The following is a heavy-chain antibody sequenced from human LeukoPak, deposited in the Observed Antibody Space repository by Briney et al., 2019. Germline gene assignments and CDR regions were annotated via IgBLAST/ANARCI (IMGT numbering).Heavy chain of an antibody. CDR2: MNTNSGKT. Sequence: GAAVKVSFKASGYTFTCYGIDWLRQPPAQGLDWMGGMNTNSGKTGYAQKFQGRVTITRSTSISTAYMELSSLRCEDTAVYYCARLSTTGYWGQGTLVTVSS. CDR1: GYTFTCYG. CDR3: ARLSTTGY. D-gene: IGHD4-17*01. V-gene: IGHV1-8*03. J-gene: IGHJ4*02.